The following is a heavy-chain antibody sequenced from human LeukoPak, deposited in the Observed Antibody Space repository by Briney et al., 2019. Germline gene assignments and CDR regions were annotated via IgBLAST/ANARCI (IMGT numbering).Heavy chain of an antibody. J-gene: IGHJ3*02. CDR2: INPSGGST. D-gene: IGHD2-15*01. Sequence: ASVKVSCKASGYTFTSYYMHWVRQAPGQGLEWMGIINPSGGSTSYAQKFQGRVTMTRDTSTSTVYMELSSLRSDDTAVYYCARDPLGYCSGGSCYRAAFDIWGQGTMVTVSS. CDR1: GYTFTSYY. CDR3: ARDPLGYCSGGSCYRAAFDI. V-gene: IGHV1-46*01.